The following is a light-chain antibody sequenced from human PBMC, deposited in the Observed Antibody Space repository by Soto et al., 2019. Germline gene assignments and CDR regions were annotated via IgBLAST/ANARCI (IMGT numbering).Light chain of an antibody. CDR3: GVWDTTLTAGV. CDR1: NSNIGTHH. Sequence: SVLTQPPSVSAAPGQKVTISCSGSNSNIGTHHVSWFQQLPGTVPKLLIYENDKRFSGISDRFSGSKSGTSATLDITGLQTGDEADYYCGVWDTTLTAGVFGGGTKVTVL. CDR2: END. V-gene: IGLV1-51*02. J-gene: IGLJ2*01.